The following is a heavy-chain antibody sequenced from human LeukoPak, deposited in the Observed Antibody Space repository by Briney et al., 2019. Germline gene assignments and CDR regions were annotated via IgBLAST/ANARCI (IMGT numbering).Heavy chain of an antibody. V-gene: IGHV4-31*03. J-gene: IGHJ4*02. CDR1: GGSISSGGYY. CDR3: ARVGTTVTSHFDY. Sequence: SETLSLTCTVSGGSISSGGYYWSWIRQHPGKGLEWIGYIYYSGSTYYNPSLKSRVTISVDTSKNQFSLKLSPVTAADTAVYYCARVGTTVTSHFDYWGQGTLVTVSS. CDR2: IYYSGST. D-gene: IGHD4-17*01.